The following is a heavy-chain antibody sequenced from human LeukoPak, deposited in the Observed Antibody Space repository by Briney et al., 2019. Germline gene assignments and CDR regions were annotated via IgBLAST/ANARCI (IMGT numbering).Heavy chain of an antibody. V-gene: IGHV3-21*01. J-gene: IGHJ4*02. Sequence: PGGSLRLSCAASGFTFSSYSMNWVRQAPGKGLEWVSSISSSSSYIYYADSVKGRFTISRDNAKNSLYLQMNSLRAEDTAVYYCARACTYYDFWSGYGDYWGQGTLVTVSS. CDR2: ISSSSSYI. CDR1: GFTFSSYS. CDR3: ARACTYYDFWSGYGDY. D-gene: IGHD3-3*01.